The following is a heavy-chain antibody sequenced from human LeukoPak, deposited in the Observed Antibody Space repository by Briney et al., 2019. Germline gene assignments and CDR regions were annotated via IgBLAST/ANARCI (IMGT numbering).Heavy chain of an antibody. J-gene: IGHJ5*02. Sequence: ASVKVSCKASGHTFTTYYVHLVRQAPGQGLEWMGVIDPSGDGTNYPQRFQGRVTLTRDTSTSTVYMELSSLRSEDTAIYYCAKETPNTGWFDPWGQGTLVTVSS. CDR1: GHTFTTYY. CDR2: IDPSGDGT. V-gene: IGHV1-46*01. D-gene: IGHD1-14*01. CDR3: AKETPNTGWFDP.